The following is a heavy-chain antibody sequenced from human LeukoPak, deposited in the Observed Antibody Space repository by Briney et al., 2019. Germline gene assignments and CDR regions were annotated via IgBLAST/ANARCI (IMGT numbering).Heavy chain of an antibody. CDR3: ARDSGYDPYWCFDL. CDR1: GYSISSGYY. J-gene: IGHJ2*01. D-gene: IGHD5-12*01. CDR2: IYHSGST. Sequence: SETLSLTCNVSGYSISSGYYWAWIRQSPGKGLEWIGSIYHSGSTYYNPSLKSRVTISVDTSKNQFSLKLSSVTAADTAVYYCARDSGYDPYWCFDLWGRGTLVTVSS. V-gene: IGHV4-38-2*02.